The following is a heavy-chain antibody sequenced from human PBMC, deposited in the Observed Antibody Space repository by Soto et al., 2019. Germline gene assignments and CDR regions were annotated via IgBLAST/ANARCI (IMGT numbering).Heavy chain of an antibody. CDR3: ARDYGDYVFDS. V-gene: IGHV4-31*03. J-gene: IGHJ4*02. CDR2: IYYSGST. D-gene: IGHD4-17*01. Sequence: QVQLQESGPGLVKPSPTLSLTCTVSVGSISSGGYYWNWIRQHPGKGLEWIGSIYYSGSTYYNPSLKSRVTMSVDTSKNHFSLKVISVTAADTAVYYCARDYGDYVFDSWGEGTLVPCSS. CDR1: VGSISSGGYY.